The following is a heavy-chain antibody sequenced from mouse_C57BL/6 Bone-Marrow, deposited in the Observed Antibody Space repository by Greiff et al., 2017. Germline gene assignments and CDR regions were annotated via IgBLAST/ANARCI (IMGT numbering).Heavy chain of an antibody. CDR2: IDPETGGT. D-gene: IGHD1-1*01. J-gene: IGHJ1*03. CDR1: GYTFTDYE. Sequence: VKLQESGAELVRPGASVTLSCKASGYTFTDYEMHWVKQTPVHGLEWIGAIDPETGGTAYNQKFKGKAILTADKSSSTAYLELRSLTSEDSAVYYCTRETTVPATGYFDVWGTGTTVTVSS. CDR3: TRETTVPATGYFDV. V-gene: IGHV1-15*01.